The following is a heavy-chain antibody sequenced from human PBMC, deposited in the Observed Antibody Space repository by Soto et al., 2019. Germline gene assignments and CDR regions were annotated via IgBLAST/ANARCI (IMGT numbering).Heavy chain of an antibody. CDR2: IYWDGDK. J-gene: IGHJ5*02. V-gene: IGHV2-5*02. D-gene: IGHD2-15*01. Sequence: GKALEGLALIYWDGDKRYSPSLKSRLTITKDTSKNQVVLTMTNMDPVDTATYYCAHALGYCSGGSCYGNWFDPWGQGTLVTVSS. CDR3: AHALGYCSGGSCYGNWFDP.